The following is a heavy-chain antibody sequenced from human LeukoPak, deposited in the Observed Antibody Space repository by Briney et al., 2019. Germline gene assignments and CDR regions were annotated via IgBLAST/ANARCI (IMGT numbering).Heavy chain of an antibody. Sequence: TSETLSLTCAVYGGSFTDYYWSWIRRPPGKGLEWIGEINHSGYTNYNPSLKSRVSVSVDTSKNQSSLKLSSVTAADTAVYYCARGQYTGYPTHWGQGTLVTVSS. CDR3: ARGQYTGYPTH. CDR1: GGSFTDYY. J-gene: IGHJ4*02. V-gene: IGHV4-34*01. D-gene: IGHD5-12*01. CDR2: INHSGYT.